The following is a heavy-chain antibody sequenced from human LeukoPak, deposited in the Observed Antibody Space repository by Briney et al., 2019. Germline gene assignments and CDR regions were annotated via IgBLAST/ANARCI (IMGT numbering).Heavy chain of an antibody. V-gene: IGHV3-23*01. CDR3: ARLPPPGGGGEFDP. J-gene: IGHJ5*02. D-gene: IGHD2-15*01. CDR2: INGSGGST. CDR1: GFTFGSYA. Sequence: PGGSLRLSCAASGFTFGSYAMSWVRQAPGKGLEWVSDINGSGGSTYYADSVKGRFTISRDNAKNSLYLQMNSLRAEDTAVYYCARLPPPGGGGEFDPWGQGTLVTVSS.